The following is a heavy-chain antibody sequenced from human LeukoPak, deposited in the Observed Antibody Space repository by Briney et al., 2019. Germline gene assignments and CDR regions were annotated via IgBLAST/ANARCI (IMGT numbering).Heavy chain of an antibody. Sequence: ASVKVPCKASGYTFTNHGIAWVRQAPGQGLEWMGWISCYNGDTRYAQKLQGRVTMSIDTSTTTAYMELTSLRSDDTAVYYCARDPSNTSGWSPYFDFWGQGTLVTVSS. CDR2: ISCYNGDT. CDR3: ARDPSNTSGWSPYFDF. D-gene: IGHD6-19*01. V-gene: IGHV1-18*01. J-gene: IGHJ4*02. CDR1: GYTFTNHG.